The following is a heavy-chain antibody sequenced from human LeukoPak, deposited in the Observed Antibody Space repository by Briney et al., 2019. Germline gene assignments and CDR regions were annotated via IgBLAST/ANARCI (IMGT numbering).Heavy chain of an antibody. Sequence: GRSLRLSCAASGFTFSSYGMHWVRQAPGKGLEWVAVIWYDGSNKYYADSARGRFTVSRDNSKNILYLQTSSLRAEDTALYYCAKFFAPSGGASGWPWSIDYWGQGTLVTVSS. J-gene: IGHJ4*02. D-gene: IGHD6-25*01. CDR1: GFTFSSYG. CDR3: AKFFAPSGGASGWPWSIDY. CDR2: IWYDGSNK. V-gene: IGHV3-33*06.